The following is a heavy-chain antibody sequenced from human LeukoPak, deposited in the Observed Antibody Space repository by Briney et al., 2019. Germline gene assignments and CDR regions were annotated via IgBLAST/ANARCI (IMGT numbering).Heavy chain of an antibody. D-gene: IGHD3-10*01. Sequence: KPGGSLRLSCAASDFVFSDYYMSWVRQASGKGLEWVSYISSSGNSIYYADSVKGRFTISRDNAKNSLYLQMNSLRAEDTAVYYCAREMEGDYGSGTFFDLWGQGNMVTVSS. CDR1: DFVFSDYY. CDR2: ISSSGNSI. V-gene: IGHV3-11*01. CDR3: AREMEGDYGSGTFFDL. J-gene: IGHJ4*02.